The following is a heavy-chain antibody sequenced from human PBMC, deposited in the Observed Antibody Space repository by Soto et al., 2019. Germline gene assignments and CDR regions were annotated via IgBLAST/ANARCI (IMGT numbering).Heavy chain of an antibody. J-gene: IGHJ4*02. D-gene: IGHD3-3*01. Sequence: EVQLVESGGGLIQPGGSLRLSCVASGFIVSSNQMSWVRQAPGKGLEWVSVIYIGHTTYYADSVEGRFTISRDDSKNTLYLQMNSLRVEDTAVYYCVRGPSDHKLRLVEWPYGDYWGQGALVTVSS. V-gene: IGHV3-53*01. CDR2: IYIGHTT. CDR3: VRGPSDHKLRLVEWPYGDY. CDR1: GFIVSSNQ.